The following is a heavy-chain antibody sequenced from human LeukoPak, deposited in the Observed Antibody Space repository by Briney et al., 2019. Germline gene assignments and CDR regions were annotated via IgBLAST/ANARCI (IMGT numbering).Heavy chain of an antibody. CDR1: GFTFSGYN. J-gene: IGHJ6*03. Sequence: GGSLRLSCAASGFTFSGYNMNWVRQAPGRGLEWVACIGSSGDYIHYADSVKGRFTISRDNAKHSLFLQMNGLRAEDTAVYYCVRGSLASGVVVYYYYYLDVWGKGTTVTVSS. V-gene: IGHV3-21*01. CDR2: IGSSGDYI. D-gene: IGHD3-3*01. CDR3: VRGSLASGVVVYYYYYLDV.